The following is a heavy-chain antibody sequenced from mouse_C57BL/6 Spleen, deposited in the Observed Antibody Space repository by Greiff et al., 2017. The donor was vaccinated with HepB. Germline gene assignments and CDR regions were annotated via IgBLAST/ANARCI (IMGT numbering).Heavy chain of an antibody. J-gene: IGHJ3*01. Sequence: QLQQPGTELVKPGASVKLSCKASGYTFTSYWMHWVKQRPGQGLEWIGNINPSNGGTNYNEKFKSKATLTVDKSSSTAYMQLSSLTSEDSAVYYCARGGSYDGYHEGFAYWGQGTLVTVSA. CDR1: GYTFTSYW. CDR3: ARGGSYDGYHEGFAY. D-gene: IGHD2-3*01. V-gene: IGHV1-53*01. CDR2: INPSNGGT.